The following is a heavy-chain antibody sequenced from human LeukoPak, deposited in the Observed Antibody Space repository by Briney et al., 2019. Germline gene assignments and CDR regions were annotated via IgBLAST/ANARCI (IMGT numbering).Heavy chain of an antibody. CDR2: IKEDGSEK. J-gene: IGHJ4*02. V-gene: IGHV3-7*01. CDR3: TRNSGWYRLDY. D-gene: IGHD6-19*01. Sequence: PGGSLRLSCTVSGFTFSAYWMTWVRQTPGKGPEGVANIKEDGSEKGYADSVKGRSTISRDNAKNSLYLQMNSLRVHDTAMYYCTRNSGWYRLDYWGQGTLVTVPS. CDR1: GFTFSAYW.